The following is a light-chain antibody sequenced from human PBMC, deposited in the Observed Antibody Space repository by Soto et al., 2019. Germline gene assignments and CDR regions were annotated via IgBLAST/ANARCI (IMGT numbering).Light chain of an antibody. Sequence: QSALTQPASVSGSPGQSITISCTGTSSDVGGYNYVSWYQQHPGKAPKLMIYDVSNRPSGVYNRFSGSKSGNTASLRISGLQAEDEADYYCSSYTSSSTLYVVFGGGTKLTVL. J-gene: IGLJ2*01. V-gene: IGLV2-14*01. CDR1: SSDVGGYNY. CDR3: SSYTSSSTLYVV. CDR2: DVS.